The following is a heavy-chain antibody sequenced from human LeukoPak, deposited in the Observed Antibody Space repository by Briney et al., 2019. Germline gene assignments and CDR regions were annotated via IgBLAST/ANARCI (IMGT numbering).Heavy chain of an antibody. D-gene: IGHD3-10*01. CDR1: GFTFSSFA. V-gene: IGHV3-23*01. CDR2: ISGSGGAT. J-gene: IGHJ4*02. CDR3: AKNYGSGTYYNYFDS. Sequence: GGSLGLSCAASGFTFSSFAMSWVRRAPGKGLEWVSSISGSGGATYYADSVKGRFTISRDNSENTLYLQINSLRAEDTAVFYCAKNYGSGTYYNYFDSWGQGTLVTVSS.